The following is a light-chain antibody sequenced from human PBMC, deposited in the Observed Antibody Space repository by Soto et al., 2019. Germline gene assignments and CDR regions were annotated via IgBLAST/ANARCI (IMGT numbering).Light chain of an antibody. J-gene: IGLJ2*01. CDR3: QSYDSGLDVV. CDR1: SSNIGAGYD. Sequence: QSVLTQPPSVSGAPGQRVTISCTGSSSNIGAGYDVHWYQQLPGTAPKLLIYGNSNRPSGVPDRFSGSKSGTSASLASTGLQAEDEADDHCQSYDSGLDVVFGGGTKLTVL. CDR2: GNS. V-gene: IGLV1-40*01.